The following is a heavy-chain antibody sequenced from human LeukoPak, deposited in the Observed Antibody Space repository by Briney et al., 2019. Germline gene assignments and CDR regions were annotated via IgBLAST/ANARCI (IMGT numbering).Heavy chain of an antibody. CDR3: ARNRKKGRGVTNYFDY. V-gene: IGHV3-20*04. Sequence: GGSLRLSCAASGFTFSSYAMSWVRQAPGKGLEWVSGINWNGGSTGYADSVKGRFTISRDNAKNSLYLQMNSLRAEDTALYYCARNRKKGRGVTNYFDYWGQGTLVTVSS. D-gene: IGHD3-10*01. CDR2: INWNGGST. J-gene: IGHJ4*02. CDR1: GFTFSSYA.